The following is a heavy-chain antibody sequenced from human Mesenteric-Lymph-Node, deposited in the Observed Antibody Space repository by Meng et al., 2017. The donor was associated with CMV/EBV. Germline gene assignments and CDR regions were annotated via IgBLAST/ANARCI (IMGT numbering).Heavy chain of an antibody. CDR2: VQYDARKK. D-gene: IGHD3-9*01. Sequence: GGSLRLSCTAPGFTFSAYGMHWVRQAPGKGLEWVAFVQYDARKKYYSGSVKGRFSISRDNLKDILYLQMNSLRGEDTALYYCAKDYDLLTGNDNHYNMDVWGQGTTVTVSS. J-gene: IGHJ6*02. V-gene: IGHV3-30*02. CDR3: AKDYDLLTGNDNHYNMDV. CDR1: GFTFSAYG.